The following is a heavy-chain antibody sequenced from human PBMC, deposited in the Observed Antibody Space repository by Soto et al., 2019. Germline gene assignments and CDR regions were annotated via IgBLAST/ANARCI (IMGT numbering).Heavy chain of an antibody. CDR2: ISNDGRNE. CDR3: ARDRPQITISDAFDI. Sequence: QVQLVESGGGVVQPGRSLRLSCAASGFSFSAFVMHWVRQAPGKGLECVALISNDGRNEFYADSVKGRFTISRDNSENTLYLQMNSLRAEDTAVYYCARDRPQITISDAFDIWGQGTMVTVAS. D-gene: IGHD3-3*01. V-gene: IGHV3-30*14. CDR1: GFSFSAFV. J-gene: IGHJ3*02.